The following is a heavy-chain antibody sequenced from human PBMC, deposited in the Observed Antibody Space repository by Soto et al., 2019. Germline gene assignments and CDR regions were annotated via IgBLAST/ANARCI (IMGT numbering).Heavy chain of an antibody. J-gene: IGHJ5*02. CDR2: IVVGSGNT. V-gene: IGHV1-58*01. CDR1: GFTFTSSA. D-gene: IGHD2-15*01. Sequence: VASVKVSCKASGFTFTSSAVQWVRQARGQRLEWIGWIVVGSGNTNYAQKFQERVTITRDMSTSTAYMELSSVTAADTAVYYCARERPCQLGYCSGGSINWFDPWGQGTLVTVSS. CDR3: ARERPCQLGYCSGGSINWFDP.